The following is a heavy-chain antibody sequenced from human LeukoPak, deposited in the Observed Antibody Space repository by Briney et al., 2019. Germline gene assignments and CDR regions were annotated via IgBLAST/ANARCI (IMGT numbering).Heavy chain of an antibody. CDR1: GGSISSYY. D-gene: IGHD2-2*01. CDR2: IYYSGST. Sequence: PSETLSLTCTVSGGSISSYYWSWIRQPPGKGLEWIGYIYYSGSTNYNPSLKSRVTISVDTSKNQFSLKLSSVTAADTAVYYCARLPGYCSSTSCYFAFDIWGQGTMVTVSS. V-gene: IGHV4-59*08. CDR3: ARLPGYCSSTSCYFAFDI. J-gene: IGHJ3*02.